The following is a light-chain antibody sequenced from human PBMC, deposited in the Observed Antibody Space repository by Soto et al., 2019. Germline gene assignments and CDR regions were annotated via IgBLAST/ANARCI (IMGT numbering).Light chain of an antibody. V-gene: IGKV4-1*01. CDR2: WAS. CDR1: QSILYSSNSKNY. CDR3: QQYYTTPFT. Sequence: DIVMTQSPDSLAVSLGERATINCKSSQSILYSSNSKNYLAWYQQKPGQPPKLLIYWASTRESGVPDRFNGSGAGTDFTLTISSLQAEDVAVYYCQQYYTTPFTFGPGTKVDIK. J-gene: IGKJ3*01.